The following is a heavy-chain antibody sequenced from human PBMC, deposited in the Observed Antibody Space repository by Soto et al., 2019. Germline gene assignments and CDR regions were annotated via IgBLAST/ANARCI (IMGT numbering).Heavy chain of an antibody. D-gene: IGHD1-26*01. CDR1: GVTFSDHY. CDR2: SRNKAKSYST. CDR3: SILEGA. V-gene: IGHV3-72*01. Sequence: EVQLVESGGGLVQPGGSLTLSCAVSGVTFSDHYMEWVRQAPGKGLEWVARSRNKAKSYSTDFAASVKGRFTISRDESKNSLYLQIDSLKTEDTAVYYCSILEGAWGQGTLVTVSS. J-gene: IGHJ4*02.